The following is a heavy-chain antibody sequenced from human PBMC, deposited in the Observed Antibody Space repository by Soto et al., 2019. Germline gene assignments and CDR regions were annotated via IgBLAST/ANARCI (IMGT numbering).Heavy chain of an antibody. CDR2: IYYSGST. V-gene: IGHV4-30-4*01. CDR3: ARLLAARRRWAFDY. J-gene: IGHJ4*02. Sequence: LSLTCTVSGGSISSGDYYWSWIRQPPGKGLEWIGYIYYSGSTYYNPSLKSRVTISVDTSKNQFSLKLSSVTAADTAVYYCARLLAARRRWAFDYWGQGTLVTVSS. CDR1: GGSISSGDYY. D-gene: IGHD6-6*01.